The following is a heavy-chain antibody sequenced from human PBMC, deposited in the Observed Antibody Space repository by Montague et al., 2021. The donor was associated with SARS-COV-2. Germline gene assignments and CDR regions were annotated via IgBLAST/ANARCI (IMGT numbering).Heavy chain of an antibody. D-gene: IGHD1-26*01. CDR3: ARQGVFSYTMGES. CDR1: GGSISSSNY. V-gene: IGHV4-4*02. J-gene: IGHJ4*02. CDR2: AYHGGRT. Sequence: SETLSLTCAVSGGSISSSNYWIWVRQPPGKGLEWIGEAYHGGRTNYKPSLKSRVTISVDKSKNQLSLKLSSVTAADTAVYYCARQGVFSYTMGESWGQGTLVTVSS.